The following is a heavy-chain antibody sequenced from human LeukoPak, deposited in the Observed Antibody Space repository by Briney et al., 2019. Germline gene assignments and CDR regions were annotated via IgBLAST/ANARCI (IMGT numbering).Heavy chain of an antibody. J-gene: IGHJ6*03. CDR3: ARAAVAESRYYYYMDV. Sequence: PGGSLRLSCVASGFNLDYYGMIWVRQAPGKGLEWVAAINWNGGLIDYADSVKGRFTISRDNAKNSLYLQMDSLRAEDTALYYCARAAVAESRYYYYMDVWGKGTTVTVSS. V-gene: IGHV3-20*04. CDR2: INWNGGLI. CDR1: GFNLDYYG. D-gene: IGHD6-19*01.